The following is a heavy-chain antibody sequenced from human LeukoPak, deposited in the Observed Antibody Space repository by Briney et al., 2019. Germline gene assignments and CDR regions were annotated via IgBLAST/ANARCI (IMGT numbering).Heavy chain of an antibody. CDR1: GYTFTGYY. J-gene: IGHJ3*02. V-gene: IGHV1-2*02. D-gene: IGHD3-22*01. CDR3: ARDLGFDYYDSSGYHDAFDI. Sequence: GSVKVSCKASGYTFTGYYMHWVRQAPGQGLEWKGWINPNSGGTNYAQKFQGRVTMTRDTSISTAYMELSRLRSDDTAVYYCARDLGFDYYDSSGYHDAFDIWGQGTMVTVSS. CDR2: INPNSGGT.